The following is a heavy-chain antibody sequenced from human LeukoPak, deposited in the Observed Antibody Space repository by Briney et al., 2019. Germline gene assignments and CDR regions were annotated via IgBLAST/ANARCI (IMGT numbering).Heavy chain of an antibody. D-gene: IGHD3-9*01. CDR3: ARGYFDWAYFDY. V-gene: IGHV4-59*01. CDR2: IYYSGST. Sequence: SETLSLTCTVSGGSISSYYWSWIRQPPGKGLEWIGYIYYSGSTNYNPSLKSRVTISVDTSKNQFSLKLSSVTAADTAVYYCARGYFDWAYFDYWGQETLVTVSS. CDR1: GGSISSYY. J-gene: IGHJ4*02.